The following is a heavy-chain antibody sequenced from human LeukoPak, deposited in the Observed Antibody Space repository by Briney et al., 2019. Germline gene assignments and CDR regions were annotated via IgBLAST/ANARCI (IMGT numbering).Heavy chain of an antibody. CDR1: GGSFSGYY. J-gene: IGHJ4*02. V-gene: IGHV4-34*01. Sequence: SETLSLTCAVYGGSFSGYYWSWIRRPPGKGLEWIGEINHSGSTNYNPSLKSRVTISVDTSKNQFSLKLSSVTAADTAVYCCARSRAYYDSSGYWNRWGQGTLVTVSS. CDR2: INHSGST. D-gene: IGHD3-22*01. CDR3: ARSRAYYDSSGYWNR.